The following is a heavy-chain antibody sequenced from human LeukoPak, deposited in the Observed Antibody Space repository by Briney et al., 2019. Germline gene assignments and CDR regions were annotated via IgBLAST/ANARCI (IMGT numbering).Heavy chain of an antibody. J-gene: IGHJ4*02. D-gene: IGHD6-13*01. Sequence: PGRSLRLSCAASGFTFDDYAMHWVRQAPGKGLEWVSGIGWNSGGIVYADSVKGRFTIPRDNAKNSLYLQMNSLGAEDTAFYYCVKVTAAGFVDHWGQGTLVTVSS. V-gene: IGHV3-9*01. CDR1: GFTFDDYA. CDR2: IGWNSGGI. CDR3: VKVTAAGFVDH.